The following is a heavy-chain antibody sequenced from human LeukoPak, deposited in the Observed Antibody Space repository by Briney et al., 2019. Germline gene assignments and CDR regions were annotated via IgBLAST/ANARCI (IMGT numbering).Heavy chain of an antibody. CDR2: ITPILGIA. D-gene: IGHD6-13*01. CDR3: ARDDMYSSSWYWFDP. CDR1: GGTFRSYA. Sequence: SVKVSCKASGGTFRSYAIRWVRQAPGQGLEWMDRITPILGIANYAQKFQGRVTIPADKSTSTAYIALSSLSSEHTAVYYCARDDMYSSSWYWFDPWGQRTLVPAPS. V-gene: IGHV1-69*04. J-gene: IGHJ5*02.